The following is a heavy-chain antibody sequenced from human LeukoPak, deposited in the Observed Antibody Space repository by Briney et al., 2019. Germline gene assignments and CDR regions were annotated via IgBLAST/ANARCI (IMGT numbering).Heavy chain of an antibody. CDR3: ARLAPSIAVAGTVWFDP. V-gene: IGHV4-30-2*01. CDR2: IYHSGST. CDR1: GGSISSGGYS. J-gene: IGHJ5*02. Sequence: PSETLSLTCAVSGGSISSGGYSWSWIRQPPGKGLEWIGYIYHSGSTYYNPSLKSRVTISVDTSKNQFSLKLSSVTAADTAVYYCARLAPSIAVAGTVWFDPWGQGTLVTVSS. D-gene: IGHD6-19*01.